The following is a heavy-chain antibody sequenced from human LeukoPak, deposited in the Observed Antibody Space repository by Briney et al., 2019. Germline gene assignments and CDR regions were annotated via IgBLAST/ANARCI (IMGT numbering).Heavy chain of an antibody. Sequence: SQTLSLTCTVSGGSISSGSYYWSWIRQPAGKGLEWIGRIYTSGSTNYNPSLKSRVTISVDRSKNQFSLKLSSVTAADTAVYYCARDRGGSPPGYAFDIWGQGTMVTVSS. D-gene: IGHD1-26*01. CDR2: IYTSGST. CDR3: ARDRGGSPPGYAFDI. CDR1: GGSISSGSYY. J-gene: IGHJ3*02. V-gene: IGHV4-61*02.